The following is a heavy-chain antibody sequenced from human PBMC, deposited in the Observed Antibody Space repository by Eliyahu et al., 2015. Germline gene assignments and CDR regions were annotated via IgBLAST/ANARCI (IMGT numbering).Heavy chain of an antibody. V-gene: IGHV3-7*01. CDR1: XFTFSSYW. J-gene: IGHJ4*02. CDR2: XKXDGSEK. D-gene: IGHD4-23*01. CDR3: AKYVYGGNSYFDY. Sequence: EVQLVESGGGLVQPGGSLRLPCAASXFTFSSYWXXWVRQAPGKGLEWVANXKXDGSEKYYVDSVKGRFTISRDNAKNSLYLQMNSLRAEDTAVYYCAKYVYGGNSYFDYWGQGTLVTVSS.